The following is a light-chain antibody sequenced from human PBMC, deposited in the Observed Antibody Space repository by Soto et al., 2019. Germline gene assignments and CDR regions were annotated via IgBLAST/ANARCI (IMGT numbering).Light chain of an antibody. V-gene: IGLV2-14*01. CDR3: SSSTSSSTVI. CDR2: DVT. Sequence: QLVLTQPASVSGSPGQSIAISCTGTSSDVGGFNYVSWYQQYPGKAPKLMIYDVTHRPSGVSSRFSGSKSGNTASLIISGLQAEDEADYHCSSSTSSSTVIFGGGTKVTVL. J-gene: IGLJ2*01. CDR1: SSDVGGFNY.